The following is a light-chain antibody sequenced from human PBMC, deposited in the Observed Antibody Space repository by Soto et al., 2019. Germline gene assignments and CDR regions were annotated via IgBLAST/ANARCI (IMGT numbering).Light chain of an antibody. CDR3: LLDYVYPWT. V-gene: IGKV1-6*01. Sequence: AIQVTQSPSSLSASVGDRVTISCRASQGIGNDLGWYQQKPGKAPKLLIYEASTLQTGVASRFSGSGSGTDFPLTISSLQPEDFATYYCLLDYVYPWTFDQGPQVEVK. J-gene: IGKJ1*01. CDR2: EAS. CDR1: QGIGND.